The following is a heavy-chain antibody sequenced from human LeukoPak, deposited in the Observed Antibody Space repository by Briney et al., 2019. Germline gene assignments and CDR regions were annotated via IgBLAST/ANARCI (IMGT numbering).Heavy chain of an antibody. CDR1: GGFISSNSYY. D-gene: IGHD3-3*01. CDR3: ARLNDFWSGYYSGFDY. V-gene: IGHV4-39*01. Sequence: SETLSLTCTVSGGFISSNSYYWGWIRQPPGKGLEWIGSIYYSGSTYYNPSLKSRVTISVDTSKNQFSLKLSSVTAADTAVYYCARLNDFWSGYYSGFDYWGRGTLVTVSS. CDR2: IYYSGST. J-gene: IGHJ4*02.